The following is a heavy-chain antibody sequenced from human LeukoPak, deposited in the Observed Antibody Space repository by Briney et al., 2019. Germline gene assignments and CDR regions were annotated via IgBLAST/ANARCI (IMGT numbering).Heavy chain of an antibody. D-gene: IGHD3-22*01. CDR3: ARDAYYYDSSASRLFDY. CDR2: IYYTGST. J-gene: IGHJ4*02. CDR1: GGSISSYY. V-gene: IGHV4-59*01. Sequence: PETLSLTCTVSGGSISSYYWSWIRQPPGKGLEWIGYIYYTGSTNYNPSLKSRVTISVDTSKNQFSLKLSSVTAADTAVYYCARDAYYYDSSASRLFDYWGQGTLVTVSS.